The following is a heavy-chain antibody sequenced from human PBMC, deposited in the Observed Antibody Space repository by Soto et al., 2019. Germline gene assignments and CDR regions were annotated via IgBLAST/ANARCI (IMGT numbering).Heavy chain of an antibody. D-gene: IGHD3-10*01. V-gene: IGHV3-30-3*01. J-gene: IGHJ6*02. CDR3: ARGSDYYGSGSYYDYYYGMDV. Sequence: PGGSLRLSCAASGFTFSSYAMHLVRQAPGKGLEWVAVISYDGSNKYYADSVKGRFTISSDNSKNTLYLQMNSLRAEDTAVYYCARGSDYYGSGSYYDYYYGMDVWGQGTTVTVSS. CDR2: ISYDGSNK. CDR1: GFTFSSYA.